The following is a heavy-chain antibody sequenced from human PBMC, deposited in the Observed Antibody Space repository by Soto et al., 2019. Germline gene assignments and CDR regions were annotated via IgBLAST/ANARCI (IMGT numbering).Heavy chain of an antibody. CDR2: ISSSSSYI. Sequence: EVQLVESGGGLVKPGGSLRLSCAASEFSFSSYSMNWVRQAPAKGMEWVSSISSSSSYIYYADSVKGRFTISSDNAKNSLYLQMNSLIAEDTAVSYCARVNIFPSHYYGMDFWGQGTTVTVSS. J-gene: IGHJ6*02. CDR1: EFSFSSYS. CDR3: ARVNIFPSHYYGMDF. D-gene: IGHD3-3*02. V-gene: IGHV3-21*01.